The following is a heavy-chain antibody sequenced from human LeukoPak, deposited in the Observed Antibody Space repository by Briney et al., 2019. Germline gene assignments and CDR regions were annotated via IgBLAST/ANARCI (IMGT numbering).Heavy chain of an antibody. CDR3: ARDLGYCSSTSCYASGAFDI. V-gene: IGHV4-39*07. CDR1: GGSISSSYHY. CDR2: IYYSGST. Sequence: PSETLSLTCTVSGGSISSSYHYWGWIRQPPGKGLEWIGSIYYSGSTYYNPSLKSRVTISVDTSKNQFSLKLGSVTAADTAVYYCARDLGYCSSTSCYASGAFDIWGQGTMVTVSS. D-gene: IGHD2-2*01. J-gene: IGHJ3*02.